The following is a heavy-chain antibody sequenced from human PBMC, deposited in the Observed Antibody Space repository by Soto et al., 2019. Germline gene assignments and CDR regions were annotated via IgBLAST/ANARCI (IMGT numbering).Heavy chain of an antibody. CDR1: GFTFNNYG. D-gene: IGHD1-1*01. Sequence: GGSLRLSCAASGFTFNNYGMHWVRQAPGKGLEWVAVIWYDGSNKYYADSVKGRFTISRDNSKNTLYLQMNSLRAEDAAVYYCARDRQAGTFTFDYWGQGTLVTVSS. V-gene: IGHV3-33*01. CDR3: ARDRQAGTFTFDY. J-gene: IGHJ4*02. CDR2: IWYDGSNK.